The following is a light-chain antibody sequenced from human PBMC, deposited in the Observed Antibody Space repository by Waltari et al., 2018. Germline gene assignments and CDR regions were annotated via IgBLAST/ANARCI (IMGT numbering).Light chain of an antibody. J-gene: IGKJ1*01. CDR1: QGISSY. CDR2: AAS. Sequence: AIRMTQSPSSLSASTGDRVTITCRASQGISSYLAWYQQKPGKAPKLLIYAASTLQSWVPSRFRGSGSGTDFTLTISCLQSEDFATYYCQQYYSYPRTFGQGTKVEIK. V-gene: IGKV1-8*01. CDR3: QQYYSYPRT.